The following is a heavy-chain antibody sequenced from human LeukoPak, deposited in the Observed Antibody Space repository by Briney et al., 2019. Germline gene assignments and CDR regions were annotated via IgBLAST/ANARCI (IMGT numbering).Heavy chain of an antibody. CDR3: ASTYSSSWTLDY. J-gene: IGHJ4*02. CDR1: GGSISSGDYY. Sequence: PSETLSLTCTVSGGSISSGDYYWSWIRQPPGKGLEWIGYIYYSGSTYYNPSLKSRVTISVDTSKNQFSLKLSSVTAADTAVYYCASTYSSSWTLDYWGQGTLVTVSS. V-gene: IGHV4-30-4*01. D-gene: IGHD6-13*01. CDR2: IYYSGST.